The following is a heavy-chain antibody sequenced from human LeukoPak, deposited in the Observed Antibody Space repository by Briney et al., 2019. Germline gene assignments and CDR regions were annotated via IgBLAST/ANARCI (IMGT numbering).Heavy chain of an antibody. V-gene: IGHV3-9*01. D-gene: IGHD3-3*01. J-gene: IGHJ4*02. CDR3: AKAQYYDFWSGYFDY. CDR2: ISWNSGSI. CDR1: GFTFDDYA. Sequence: GGSLRLSCAASGFTFDDYAMHWVRHAPGKGLEWVSGISWNSGSIGYADSVKGRFTISRDNAKNSLYLQMNSLRAEDTALYYCAKAQYYDFWSGYFDYWGQGTLVTVSS.